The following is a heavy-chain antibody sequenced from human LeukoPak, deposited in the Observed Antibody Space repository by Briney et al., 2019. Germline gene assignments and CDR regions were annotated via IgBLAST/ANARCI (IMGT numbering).Heavy chain of an antibody. J-gene: IGHJ4*02. V-gene: IGHV4-59*11. CDR3: ARSYGPKPYFDY. Sequence: PSETLSLTCTVSGASISSHYWTWIRQPPGKGLEWIGYISYSGGANYNASLKSRVTMSVEMSKNQFSLKLSSVTAADTAVYYCARSYGPKPYFDYWGQGTLVTVSS. D-gene: IGHD3-10*01. CDR2: ISYSGGA. CDR1: GASISSHY.